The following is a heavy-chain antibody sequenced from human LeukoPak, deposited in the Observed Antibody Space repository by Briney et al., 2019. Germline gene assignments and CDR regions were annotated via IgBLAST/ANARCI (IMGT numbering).Heavy chain of an antibody. CDR3: ARGYLAAAGKSSFDY. CDR1: GYSISSGYY. Sequence: PSETLSLTCAVSGYSISSGYYWGWIRQPPGKGLEWIGSIYHSGSTYYNPSLKSRVTISVDTSKNQFSLKLSSVTAADTAVYYCARGYLAAAGKSSFDYWGQGTLVTDSS. D-gene: IGHD6-13*01. CDR2: IYHSGST. V-gene: IGHV4-38-2*01. J-gene: IGHJ4*02.